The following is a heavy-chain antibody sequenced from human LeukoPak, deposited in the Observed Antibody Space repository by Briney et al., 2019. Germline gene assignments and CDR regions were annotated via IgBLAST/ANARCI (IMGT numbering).Heavy chain of an antibody. J-gene: IGHJ4*02. D-gene: IGHD5-12*01. CDR1: GFTFSSYE. CDR3: ARDSGYDSWGY. V-gene: IGHV3-48*03. Sequence: GGSLRLSCAASGFTFSSYEMNWVRQAPGKGLEWVSYISSSGSTIYYADSVKGRFTISRDNAKNSLYLQMNSLRAEDTAVYYCARDSGYDSWGYWGQGTLVTVSS. CDR2: ISSSGSTI.